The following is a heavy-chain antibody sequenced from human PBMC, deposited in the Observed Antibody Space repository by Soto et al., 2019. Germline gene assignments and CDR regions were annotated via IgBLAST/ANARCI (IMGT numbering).Heavy chain of an antibody. CDR3: ARSIYIAYDFWRDYYYYYGMDV. CDR2: ISSSSSYI. J-gene: IGHJ6*02. D-gene: IGHD3-3*01. V-gene: IGHV3-21*01. Sequence: GGSLRLSCAASGFTFSSYSMNWVRQAPGKGLEWVSSISSSSSYIYYADSVKGRFTISRDNAKNSLYLQMNSLRAEDTAVYYCARSIYIAYDFWRDYYYYYGMDVWGQGTTVTVSS. CDR1: GFTFSSYS.